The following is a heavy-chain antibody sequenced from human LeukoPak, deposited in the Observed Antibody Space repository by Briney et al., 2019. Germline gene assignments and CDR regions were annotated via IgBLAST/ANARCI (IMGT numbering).Heavy chain of an antibody. J-gene: IGHJ3*02. D-gene: IGHD6-19*01. CDR2: IYYSGST. CDR1: GGSISSYY. CDR3: ARDPGSGWYVGAFDI. Sequence: PSETLSLTCTVSGGSISSYYWSWIRQPPGKGLEWIGYIYYSGSTNYNPSLKSRVTISVDTSKNQFSLKLSSVTAADTAVYYCARDPGSGWYVGAFDIWGQGTMVTVSS. V-gene: IGHV4-59*01.